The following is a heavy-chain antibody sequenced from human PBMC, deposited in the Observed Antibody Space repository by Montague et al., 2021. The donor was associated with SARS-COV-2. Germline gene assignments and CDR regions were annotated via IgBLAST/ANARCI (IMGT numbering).Heavy chain of an antibody. CDR1: GGSISSPDYY. Sequence: SETLSLTCTVSGGSISSPDYYWGWIRPSPGQGLEWIGSNSYAGSTNHTPSLRIPISFSRATTKNYFSLSLNTVTAAAAAVYFCARQLPSYCSTDKCYPYYFDVWGQGALVTVSS. J-gene: IGHJ4*02. D-gene: IGHD2-2*01. CDR2: NSYAGST. CDR3: ARQLPSYCSTDKCYPYYFDV. V-gene: IGHV4-39*01.